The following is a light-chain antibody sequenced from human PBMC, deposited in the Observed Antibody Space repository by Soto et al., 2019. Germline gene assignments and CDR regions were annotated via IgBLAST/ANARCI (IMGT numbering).Light chain of an antibody. CDR3: QQYNNWWT. Sequence: EIVITQTPATLSVSPGERATLSCRASQSVSNNLAWYQKIPGQAPRLIIYGASTRATGIPARFSGGGSGTEFTLTISSLQSEDFAVYYCQQYNNWWTFGQGTRVEIK. CDR2: GAS. V-gene: IGKV3-15*01. J-gene: IGKJ1*01. CDR1: QSVSNN.